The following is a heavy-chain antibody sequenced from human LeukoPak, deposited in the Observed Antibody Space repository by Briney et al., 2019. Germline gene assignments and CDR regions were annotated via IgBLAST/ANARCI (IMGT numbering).Heavy chain of an antibody. CDR2: FDPEDGET. J-gene: IGHJ4*02. CDR3: ARGPSGSYWRVDY. V-gene: IGHV1-24*01. D-gene: IGHD1-26*01. CDR1: GYTLTELS. Sequence: ASVKVSCKVSGYTLTELSMHWVRQAPGKGLEWMGGFDPEDGETIYAQKFQGRVTMTTDTSTSTAYMELRSLRSDDTAVYYCARGPSGSYWRVDYWGQGTLVTVSS.